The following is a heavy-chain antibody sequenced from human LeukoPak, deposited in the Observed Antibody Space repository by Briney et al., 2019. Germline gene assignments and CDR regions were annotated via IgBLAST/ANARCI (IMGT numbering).Heavy chain of an antibody. CDR3: ARFDYGMDV. CDR2: INPNSGDT. V-gene: IGHV1-2*04. J-gene: IGHJ6*02. CDR1: GYTFNGYF. Sequence: ASVKVSCKASGYTFNGYFLHWVRQAPGQGLEWMGWINPNSGDTNYAKKFQGWVTVARDTSISTAYMELSRLRFDDTAVYYCARFDYGMDVWGQGTTVTVSS.